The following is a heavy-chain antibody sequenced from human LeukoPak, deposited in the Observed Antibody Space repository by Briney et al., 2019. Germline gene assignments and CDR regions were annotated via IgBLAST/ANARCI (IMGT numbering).Heavy chain of an antibody. D-gene: IGHD3-10*01. V-gene: IGHV4-30-4*01. Sequence: SETLSLTCTVSGGSISSRDYYWSWIRQPPGKGQEWIGYIYYSGSIYYNPSLKSRVTISVDTSKNQFSLKLSSVTAADTAVYYCARTSYAIGSGSMALFDYWGQGTLVTVSS. CDR2: IYYSGSI. CDR3: ARTSYAIGSGSMALFDY. J-gene: IGHJ4*02. CDR1: GGSISSRDYY.